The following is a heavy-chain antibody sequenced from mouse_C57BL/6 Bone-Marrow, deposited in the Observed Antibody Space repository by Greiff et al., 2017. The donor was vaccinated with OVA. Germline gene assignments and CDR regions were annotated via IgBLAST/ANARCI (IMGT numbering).Heavy chain of an antibody. CDR1: GYTFTDYY. Sequence: EVQLQQSGPELVKPGASVKISCKASGYTFTDYYMNWVKQSHGKSLEWIGDINPNNGGTSYNQKFKGKATLTVDKSSSTAYMELRSLTSEDSAVYYCARFGTRWYFDYWGQGTTLTVSS. J-gene: IGHJ2*01. CDR2: INPNNGGT. CDR3: ARFGTRWYFDY. D-gene: IGHD1-1*02. V-gene: IGHV1-26*01.